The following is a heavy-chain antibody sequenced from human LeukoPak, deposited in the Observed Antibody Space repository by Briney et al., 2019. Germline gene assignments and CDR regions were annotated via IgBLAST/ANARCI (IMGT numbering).Heavy chain of an antibody. J-gene: IGHJ3*02. CDR2: IYYSGSP. Sequence: PSETLSLTCTVSGGSISSYYWSWIRQPPGKGLEWIGYIYYSGSPHYNPSLKSRVTISVDTSKNQFSLKLSSVTAADTAVYYCARELLGFGDPAGAFDIWGQGTMVTVSS. CDR3: ARELLGFGDPAGAFDI. D-gene: IGHD3-10*01. V-gene: IGHV4-59*01. CDR1: GGSISSYY.